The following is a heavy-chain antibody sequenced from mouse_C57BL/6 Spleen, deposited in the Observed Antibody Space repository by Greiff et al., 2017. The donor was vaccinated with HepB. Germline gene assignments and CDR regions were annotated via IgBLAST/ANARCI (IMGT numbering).Heavy chain of an antibody. Sequence: VQLQQSGPELVKPGASVKISCKASGYAFSSSWMNWVKQRPGKGLEWIGRIYPGDGDTNYNGKFKGKATLTADKSSSTAYMQLSSLTSEDSAVYFCASGGQLRLLAWFAYWGQGTLVTVSA. CDR1: GYAFSSSW. CDR2: IYPGDGDT. V-gene: IGHV1-82*01. D-gene: IGHD3-2*02. CDR3: ASGGQLRLLAWFAY. J-gene: IGHJ3*01.